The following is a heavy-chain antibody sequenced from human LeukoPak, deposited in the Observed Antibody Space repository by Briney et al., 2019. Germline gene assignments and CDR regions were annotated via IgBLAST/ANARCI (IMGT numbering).Heavy chain of an antibody. CDR2: IIPIFGTA. D-gene: IGHD2-2*01. J-gene: IGHJ5*02. Sequence: ASVKVSCKASGGTFSSYAISWVRQAPGQGLEWMGRIIPIFGTANYAQKFQGRVTITTDESTSTAYMELSSLRSEDTAVYYCARDFRHIVVVPAAYNWFDPWGQGTLVNASS. CDR1: GGTFSSYA. V-gene: IGHV1-69*05. CDR3: ARDFRHIVVVPAAYNWFDP.